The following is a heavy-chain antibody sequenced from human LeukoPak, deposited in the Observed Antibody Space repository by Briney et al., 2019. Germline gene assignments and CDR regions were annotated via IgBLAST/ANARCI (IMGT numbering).Heavy chain of an antibody. D-gene: IGHD6-19*01. Sequence: PSETLSLTCTVFGGSISGWYWSWIRQPPGKGLEWIGYIYGSGYTNYNPSLKSRVTMSIDTSKNHFSLKLTSVTAADTATYYCARETSLAGFASGLGFNYWGQGILVTVSS. J-gene: IGHJ4*02. CDR3: ARETSLAGFASGLGFNY. CDR2: IYGSGYT. V-gene: IGHV4-59*01. CDR1: GGSISGWY.